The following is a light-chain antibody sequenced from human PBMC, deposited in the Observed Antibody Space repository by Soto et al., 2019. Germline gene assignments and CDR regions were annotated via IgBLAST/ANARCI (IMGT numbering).Light chain of an antibody. CDR2: GAS. Sequence: VLTQSPATLSLSPGERATLSCRASQSVSSYLAWYQQKPGQAPRLLIYGASSRATGIPDRFSGSGSGTVFTLTINILEPDDFAVYYCHQYGNSPQTFGQGTKVDIK. CDR1: QSVSSY. V-gene: IGKV3-20*01. CDR3: HQYGNSPQT. J-gene: IGKJ1*01.